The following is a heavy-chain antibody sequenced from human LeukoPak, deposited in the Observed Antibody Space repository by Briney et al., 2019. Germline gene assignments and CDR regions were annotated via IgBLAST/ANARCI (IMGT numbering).Heavy chain of an antibody. CDR3: ARDRHKLVDIVAGILDY. CDR2: IFNSGST. J-gene: IGHJ4*02. CDR1: GGSISSSNYY. V-gene: IGHV4-39*07. Sequence: SETLSLTCTVSGGSISSSNYYWGWIPQPPGKGLEWIGYIFNSGSTYYNPSLKSRVTILVDTSKNQFSLKLSSVTAADAAVYYCARDRHKLVDIVAGILDYWGQGTLVTVSS. D-gene: IGHD5-12*01.